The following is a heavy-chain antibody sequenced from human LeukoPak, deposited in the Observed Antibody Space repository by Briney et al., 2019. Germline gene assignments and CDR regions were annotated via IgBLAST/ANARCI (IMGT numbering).Heavy chain of an antibody. D-gene: IGHD1-14*01. CDR3: ARTMDV. J-gene: IGHJ3*01. V-gene: IGHV3-23*01. CDR2: ISGTGGST. Sequence: GSLRLSCAASGFTFSTYAMTWVRQAPGKGLEWVSLISGTGGSTYYADSVKGRFTISRDNAKNSLYLQMNSLRAEDTAVYYCARTMDVWGQGTMVTVSS. CDR1: GFTFSTYA.